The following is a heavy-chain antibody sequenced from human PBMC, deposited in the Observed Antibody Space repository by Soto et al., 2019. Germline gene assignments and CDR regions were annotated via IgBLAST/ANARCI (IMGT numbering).Heavy chain of an antibody. CDR3: ARDIRVQAVAGYYYYGMDV. Sequence: GGSLRLSCAASGFTVSSNYMSWVRQAPGKGLEWVSVIYSGGSTYYADSVKGRFTISRDNSKNTLYLQMNSLRAEDTAVYYCARDIRVQAVAGYYYYGMDVWGQGTTVTVSS. J-gene: IGHJ6*02. D-gene: IGHD6-19*01. V-gene: IGHV3-53*01. CDR1: GFTVSSNY. CDR2: IYSGGST.